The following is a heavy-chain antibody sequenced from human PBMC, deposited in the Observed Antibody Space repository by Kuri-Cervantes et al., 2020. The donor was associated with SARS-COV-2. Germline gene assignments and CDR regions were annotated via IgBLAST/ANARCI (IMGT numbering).Heavy chain of an antibody. Sequence: GSLRLSCTVSGGSISSSSYYWGWIRQPPGKGLEWIGSIYYSGSTYYNPSLKSRVTISVDTSKNQFSLKLSSVTAADTAVYYCARDRNYYDSSGYYHNWFDPWGQGTLVTVSS. D-gene: IGHD3-22*01. CDR1: GGSISSSSYY. V-gene: IGHV4-39*02. J-gene: IGHJ5*02. CDR2: IYYSGST. CDR3: ARDRNYYDSSGYYHNWFDP.